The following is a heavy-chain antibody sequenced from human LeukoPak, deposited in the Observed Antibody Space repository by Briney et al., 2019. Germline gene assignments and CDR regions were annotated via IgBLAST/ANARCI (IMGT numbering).Heavy chain of an antibody. V-gene: IGHV3-23*01. J-gene: IGHJ4*02. Sequence: GGSLRLSCAASGFTFSSYGMSWVRQAPGKGLELVSAISGSGGSTYYADSVKGRFTISRDNSKNTLYLQMNSLRAEDTAVYYCAKFRGGSFTPFDYWGQGTLVTVSS. CDR3: AKFRGGSFTPFDY. CDR2: ISGSGGST. CDR1: GFTFSSYG. D-gene: IGHD2-15*01.